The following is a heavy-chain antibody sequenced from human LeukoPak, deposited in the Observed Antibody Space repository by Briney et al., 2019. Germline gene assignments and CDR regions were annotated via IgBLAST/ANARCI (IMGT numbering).Heavy chain of an antibody. CDR2: IYYSGST. D-gene: IGHD6-19*01. Sequence: PSETLSLTCTVSGGSISSYYWSWIRQPPGKGLEWLGYIYYSGSTNYNPALKSRLTISVDTSKNQFSLNLSSVTAADTAVYYCAGGYSRGWWGPSAFDIWGQGTMVTVSS. V-gene: IGHV4-59*01. CDR1: GGSISSYY. J-gene: IGHJ3*02. CDR3: AGGYSRGWWGPSAFDI.